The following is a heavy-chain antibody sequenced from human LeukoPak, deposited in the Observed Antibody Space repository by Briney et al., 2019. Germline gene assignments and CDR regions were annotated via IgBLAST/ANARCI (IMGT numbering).Heavy chain of an antibody. CDR3: ALTNVVVPAAINSDAFDI. D-gene: IGHD2-2*02. CDR1: GGSFSGYY. J-gene: IGHJ3*02. CDR2: INHSGST. V-gene: IGHV4-34*01. Sequence: SETLSLTCAVYGGSFSGYYWSWIRQPPGKGLEWIAEINHSGSTNYNPSLKSRVTISVDTSKNQFSLKLSSVTAADTAVYYCALTNVVVPAAINSDAFDIWGQGTMVTVSS.